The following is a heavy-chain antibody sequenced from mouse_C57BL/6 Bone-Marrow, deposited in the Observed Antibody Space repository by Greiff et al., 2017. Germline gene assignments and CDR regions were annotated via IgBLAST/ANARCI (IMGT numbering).Heavy chain of an antibody. CDR1: GYTFTSYW. CDR2: IDPSDSET. Sequence: QVQLQQPGAELVRPGSSVKLSCKASGYTFTSYWMHWVKQRPIQGLEWIGNIDPSDSETHYNQKFKDKATLTVDKSSSTAYMQLSSLTSYDSAVYYCARDGDYAFAYWGQGTLVTVSA. D-gene: IGHD2-4*01. J-gene: IGHJ3*01. CDR3: ARDGDYAFAY. V-gene: IGHV1-52*01.